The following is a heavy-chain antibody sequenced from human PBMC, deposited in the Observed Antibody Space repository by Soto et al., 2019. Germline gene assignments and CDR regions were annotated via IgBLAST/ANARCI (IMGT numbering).Heavy chain of an antibody. D-gene: IGHD2-2*01. V-gene: IGHV3-33*06. J-gene: IGHJ5*02. CDR2: ISYSGSNT. CDR3: AKGRYCSSTSCLLGWFDP. Sequence: GGSLRLSCAASGFTFSSYGMHWVRQAPGKGLEWVAVISYSGSNTYYADSVKGRFTISRDNSKNTLYLQMNSLRAEDTAVYYCAKGRYCSSTSCLLGWFDPWGQGTLVTVSS. CDR1: GFTFSSYG.